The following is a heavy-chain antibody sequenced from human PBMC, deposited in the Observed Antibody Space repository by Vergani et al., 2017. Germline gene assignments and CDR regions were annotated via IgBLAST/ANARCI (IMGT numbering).Heavy chain of an antibody. D-gene: IGHD5-12*01. J-gene: IGHJ3*01. V-gene: IGHV3-9*01. Sequence: EVDLVESGGGLAQPGGSLRLSCEASGITFWKFGMHWVRQGPGKGLEWVSGISWNSGAVDYADSVRGRFTLSRENAKNSLFLEMNSLRFEDTAVYFCTKGSVYYHDSAGHGYDPYTGFDLWGQGTLVTVSS. CDR3: TKGSVYYHDSAGHGYDPYTGFDL. CDR1: GITFWKFG. CDR2: ISWNSGAV.